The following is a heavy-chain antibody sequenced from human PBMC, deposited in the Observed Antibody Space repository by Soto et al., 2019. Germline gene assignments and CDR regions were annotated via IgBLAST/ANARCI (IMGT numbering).Heavy chain of an antibody. J-gene: IGHJ5*02. CDR1: GGSFSGYY. CDR3: ARGRTGSSRPRGNWFDP. D-gene: IGHD6-13*01. V-gene: IGHV4-34*01. Sequence: SETLSLTCAVYGGSFSGYYWSWIRQPPGKGLEWIGEINHSGSTNYNPSLKSRVTISVDTSKNQFSLKLSSVTAADTAVYYCARGRTGSSRPRGNWFDPWGQGTLVTVSS. CDR2: INHSGST.